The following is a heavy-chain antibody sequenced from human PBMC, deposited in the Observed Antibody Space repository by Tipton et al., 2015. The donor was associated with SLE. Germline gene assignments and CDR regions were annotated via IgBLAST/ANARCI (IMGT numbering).Heavy chain of an antibody. CDR1: GGSISSSSYY. CDR3: ARDEYRYDGTGYHLLGHFDY. J-gene: IGHJ4*02. D-gene: IGHD3-22*01. V-gene: IGHV4-39*07. CDR2: VYYTGNT. Sequence: TLSLTCTVSGGSISSSSYYWGWIRQPPGKGLEWVGTVYYTGNTFYNPSLKSRVTISVDTSKTHFSLKLSSVTAADTAVYYCARDEYRYDGTGYHLLGHFDYWGQGTLVTVSS.